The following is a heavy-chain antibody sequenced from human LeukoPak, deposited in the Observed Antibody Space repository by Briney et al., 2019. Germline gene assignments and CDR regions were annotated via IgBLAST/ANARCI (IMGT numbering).Heavy chain of an antibody. D-gene: IGHD2-15*01. Sequence: GGSLRLSCAASGFTFSSYGMHWVRQAPGKGLEWVAVIWYDGSNKYYADSVKGRFTISRDNSKNTLYLQMNSLRAEDTAVYYCAREAVGYCSGGSCYRSNWFDPWGQGTLVTVSS. J-gene: IGHJ5*02. CDR2: IWYDGSNK. CDR1: GFTFSSYG. CDR3: AREAVGYCSGGSCYRSNWFDP. V-gene: IGHV3-33*01.